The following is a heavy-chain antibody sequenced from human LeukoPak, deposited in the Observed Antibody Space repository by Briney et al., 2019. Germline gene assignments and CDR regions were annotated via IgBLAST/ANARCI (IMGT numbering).Heavy chain of an antibody. CDR2: ISGSGGST. D-gene: IGHD1-26*01. Sequence: GGTLRLSCAASGFTFSSYGMSWVRQAPGKGLEWVSAISGSGGSTYYADSVKGRFTISRDNSKNTLYLQMNSLRAEDTAVYYCARDLGSYYADYFDYWGQGTLVTVSS. J-gene: IGHJ4*02. CDR3: ARDLGSYYADYFDY. V-gene: IGHV3-23*01. CDR1: GFTFSSYG.